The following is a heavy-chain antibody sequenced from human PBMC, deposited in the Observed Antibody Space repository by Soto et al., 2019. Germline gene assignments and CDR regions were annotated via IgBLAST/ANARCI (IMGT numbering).Heavy chain of an antibody. CDR1: EYIFYIYW. V-gene: IGHV5-51*01. J-gene: IGHJ4*02. Sequence: CKGSEYIFYIYWIGWVRQVPGKGLEWMGIIYPGDSDTRYSPSFQGQVTISADKSISTAYLQWSSLKASDTAMYYCARLMRYYDSSGYSPYWGQGTLVTVSS. D-gene: IGHD3-22*01. CDR3: ARLMRYYDSSGYSPY. CDR2: IYPGDSDT.